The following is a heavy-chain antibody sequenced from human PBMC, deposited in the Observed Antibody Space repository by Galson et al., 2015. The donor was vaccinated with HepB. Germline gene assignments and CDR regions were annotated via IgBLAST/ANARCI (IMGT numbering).Heavy chain of an antibody. CDR3: AKAGVVRYYDILPGYYNIYYFDY. V-gene: IGHV3-23*01. CDR2: VSGSGGST. Sequence: CAAFGFTFSSYAMSWVRQAPGKGLEWVSTVSGSGGSTHYADSVKGRFTISRDNSKNTVYLQTNSLRAEDTAVYFCAKAGVVRYYDILPGYYNIYYFDYWGQGTLVTVSS. CDR1: GFTFSSYA. J-gene: IGHJ4*02. D-gene: IGHD3-9*01.